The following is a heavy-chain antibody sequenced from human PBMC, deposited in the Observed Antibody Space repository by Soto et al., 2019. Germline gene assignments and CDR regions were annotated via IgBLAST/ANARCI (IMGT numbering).Heavy chain of an antibody. J-gene: IGHJ4*02. Sequence: ASVKVSCKASGYTFTSYYMHWVRQAPGQGLERMGIINPSGGSTSYAQKFQGRVTMTRDTSTSTVYMELSSLRSEDTAVYYCASRGILDSSSWYTFDYWGQGTLVTVS. CDR2: INPSGGST. V-gene: IGHV1-46*01. D-gene: IGHD6-13*01. CDR1: GYTFTSYY. CDR3: ASRGILDSSSWYTFDY.